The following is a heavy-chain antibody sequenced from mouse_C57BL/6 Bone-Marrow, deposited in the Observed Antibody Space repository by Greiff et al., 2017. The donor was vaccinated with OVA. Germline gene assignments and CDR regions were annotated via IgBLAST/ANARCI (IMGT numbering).Heavy chain of an antibody. Sequence: QVQLKESGAELVRPGTSVKMSCKASGYTFTNYWIGWAKPRPGHGLEWIGDIYPGGGYTNYNEKFKGKATLTADKSSSTAYMQCSSLTSENSAIYYCAGAAAQAPYYAMDYWGQGTSVTVSS. CDR2: IYPGGGYT. V-gene: IGHV1-63*01. D-gene: IGHD3-2*02. CDR1: GYTFTNYW. CDR3: AGAAAQAPYYAMDY. J-gene: IGHJ4*01.